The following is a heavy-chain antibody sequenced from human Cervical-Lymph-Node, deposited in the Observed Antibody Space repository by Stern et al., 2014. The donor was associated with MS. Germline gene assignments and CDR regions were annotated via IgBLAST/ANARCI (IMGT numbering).Heavy chain of an antibody. Sequence: EVQLVQSGGGLVHPGGSLRLSCAASGFTFSDYSLNWVRQAPGKGLEWISYITGSSTTIYYADSVKARFTISRDNANNSLFLQMNSLRAEDTAVYYCARESDRWSGGWFDPWGQGTLVTVSS. D-gene: IGHD3-10*01. CDR3: ARESDRWSGGWFDP. J-gene: IGHJ5*02. CDR1: GFTFSDYS. CDR2: ITGSSTTI. V-gene: IGHV3-48*01.